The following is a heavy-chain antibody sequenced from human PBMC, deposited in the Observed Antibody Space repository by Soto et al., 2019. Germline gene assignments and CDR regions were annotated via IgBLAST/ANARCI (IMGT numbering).Heavy chain of an antibody. V-gene: IGHV4-39*01. J-gene: IGHJ4*02. CDR2: IYYSGNT. CDR1: GGSISSSSYY. D-gene: IGHD2-15*01. Sequence: PSETLSLTCTVSGGSISSSSYYWGWIRQPPGKGLEWIGSIYYSGNTYYTPSLKSRVTISVDTSKNQFSLKLSSVTAADTAVYYCARKGGRYCTGGSCQVDYWGQGTLVTVSS. CDR3: ARKGGRYCTGGSCQVDY.